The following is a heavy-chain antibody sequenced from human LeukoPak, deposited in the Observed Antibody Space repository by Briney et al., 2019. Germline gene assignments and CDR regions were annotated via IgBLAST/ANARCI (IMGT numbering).Heavy chain of an antibody. V-gene: IGHV1-8*03. D-gene: IGHD6-19*01. CDR1: GYTFTSYY. CDR2: MNPNSGNT. Sequence: ASVKVSCKASGYTFTSYYMHWVRQATGQGLEWMGWMNPNSGNTGYAQKFQGRVTITRNTSISTAYMELSSLRSEDTAVYYCARAGHSSGWYYYYYYMDVWGKGTTVTVSS. CDR3: ARAGHSSGWYYYYYYMDV. J-gene: IGHJ6*03.